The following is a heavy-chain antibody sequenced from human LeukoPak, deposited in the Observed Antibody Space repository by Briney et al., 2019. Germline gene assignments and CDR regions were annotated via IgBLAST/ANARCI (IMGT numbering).Heavy chain of an antibody. Sequence: GGSLRLSCAASGFTFSRYAMHWVRQAPGKGLEWVAVISYDGSNKYYADSVKGRFTISRDNSKNTLYLQMNSLRAEDTAVYYCARDPADSGYYYWFDPWGQGTLVTVSS. D-gene: IGHD3-3*01. V-gene: IGHV3-30-3*01. CDR2: ISYDGSNK. J-gene: IGHJ5*02. CDR1: GFTFSRYA. CDR3: ARDPADSGYYYWFDP.